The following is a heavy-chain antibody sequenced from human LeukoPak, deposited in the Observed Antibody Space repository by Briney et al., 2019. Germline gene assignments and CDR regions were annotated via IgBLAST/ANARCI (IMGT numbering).Heavy chain of an antibody. D-gene: IGHD3-9*01. Sequence: GGSLRLSCAASGFTFSNYAMTWVRQAPGKGREWVSTISAGGVDTFYADSGRGRLTISRDDSKSTLYLQMNSLRAEDTAVYYCAAKEGLTGYLSGSFDPWGQGTLVTVSS. CDR2: ISAGGVDT. CDR1: GFTFSNYA. CDR3: AAKEGLTGYLSGSFDP. V-gene: IGHV3-23*01. J-gene: IGHJ5*02.